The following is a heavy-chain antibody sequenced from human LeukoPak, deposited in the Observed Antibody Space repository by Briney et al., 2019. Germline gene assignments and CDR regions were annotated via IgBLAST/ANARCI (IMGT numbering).Heavy chain of an antibody. CDR3: AKVLYSSGWCFDY. CDR1: GFTFDDYA. D-gene: IGHD6-19*01. CDR2: ISWNSGSI. V-gene: IGHV3-9*01. Sequence: GGSLRLSCAASGFTFDDYAMHWVRRAPGKGLEWVSGISWNSGSIGYADSVKGRFTISRDNAKNSLYLQMNTLRAEDTALYYCAKVLYSSGWCFDYWGQGTLVTVSS. J-gene: IGHJ4*02.